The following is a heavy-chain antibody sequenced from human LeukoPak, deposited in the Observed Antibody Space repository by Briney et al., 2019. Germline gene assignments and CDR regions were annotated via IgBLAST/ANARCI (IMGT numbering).Heavy chain of an antibody. CDR3: ARHRGSSSNFDY. CDR2: IYYSGST. Sequence: SETLSLTCTVSGGSISRNNYYWDWIRQPPGKGLEYIGSIYYSGSTYYTPSLKSRVTVSVDTSKNQSSLKLSSVTATDTAVYYCARHRGSSSNFDYWGQGTMVTVSS. D-gene: IGHD6-6*01. J-gene: IGHJ4*03. CDR1: GGSISRNNYY. V-gene: IGHV4-39*01.